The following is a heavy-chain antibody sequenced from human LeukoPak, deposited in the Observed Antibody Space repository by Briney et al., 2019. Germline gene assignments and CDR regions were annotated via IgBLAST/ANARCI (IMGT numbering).Heavy chain of an antibody. CDR1: GGTINDYA. V-gene: IGHV1-69*04. Sequence: SSVTVSRKPSGGTINDYAVYWVGQARGQGLEWMARIIPLFGNVNYAQKFQDRLTVSADKSATTAHMELSSLRFEDAAIYYCATPPPGYSFSNHYYSMDAWGRGTTVTVSS. CDR2: IIPLFGNV. D-gene: IGHD1-1*01. CDR3: ATPPPGYSFSNHYYSMDA. J-gene: IGHJ6*03.